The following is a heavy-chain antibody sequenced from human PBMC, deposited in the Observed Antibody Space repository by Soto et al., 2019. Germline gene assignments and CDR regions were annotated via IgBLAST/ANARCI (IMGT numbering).Heavy chain of an antibody. CDR3: AKVDGDYGYFDY. V-gene: IGHV3-9*01. Sequence: EVQLVESGGGLVQPGRSLRLSCAASGFTFDDYAMHWVRQAPGKGLEWVSGISWNSGSIGYADSVKGRFTISRDNAKNSLYLQMNSLRAEDTALYYCAKVDGDYGYFDYWGQGTLVTVSS. CDR2: ISWNSGSI. CDR1: GFTFDDYA. D-gene: IGHD4-17*01. J-gene: IGHJ4*02.